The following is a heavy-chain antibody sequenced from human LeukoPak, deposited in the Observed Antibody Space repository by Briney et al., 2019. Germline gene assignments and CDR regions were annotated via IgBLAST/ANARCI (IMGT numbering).Heavy chain of an antibody. CDR2: ISGSGGST. J-gene: IGHJ4*02. V-gene: IGHV3-23*01. CDR1: GFTFSSYA. D-gene: IGHD6-13*01. Sequence: GSLRLSCAASGFTFSSYAMSWVRQAPGKGLEWVSAISGSGGSTYYADSMKGRFTISRDNSKNTLYLQMNSLRAEDTAVYYCANQANSWDPWEYFDYWGQGTLVTVSS. CDR3: ANQANSWDPWEYFDY.